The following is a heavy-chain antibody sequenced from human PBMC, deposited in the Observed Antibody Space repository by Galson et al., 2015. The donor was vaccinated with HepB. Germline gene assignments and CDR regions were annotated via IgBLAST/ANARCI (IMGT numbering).Heavy chain of an antibody. D-gene: IGHD4-17*01. CDR3: TTPHSGDYESAEYFQH. V-gene: IGHV3-30-3*01. CDR2: ISYDGSNK. CDR1: GFTFSSYA. J-gene: IGHJ1*01. Sequence: SLRLSCAASGFTFSSYAMHWVRQAPGKGLEWVAVISYDGSNKYYADSVKGRFTISRDNSKNTLYLQMNSLRAEDTAVYYCTTPHSGDYESAEYFQHWGQGSLVTVSS.